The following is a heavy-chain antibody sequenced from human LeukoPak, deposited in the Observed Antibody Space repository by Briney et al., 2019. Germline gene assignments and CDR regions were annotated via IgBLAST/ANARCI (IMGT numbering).Heavy chain of an antibody. J-gene: IGHJ3*02. CDR1: GFTFSSYA. Sequence: GGSLRLSCAASGFTFSSYAMHWVRQAPGKGLEYVSAISSNGGSTYYANSVKGRFTISRDNSKNTLYLQMGSLRAEDMAVYYCARITIRWLQLGGDAFDIWGQGTMVTVSS. D-gene: IGHD5-24*01. CDR3: ARITIRWLQLGGDAFDI. V-gene: IGHV3-64*01. CDR2: ISSNGGST.